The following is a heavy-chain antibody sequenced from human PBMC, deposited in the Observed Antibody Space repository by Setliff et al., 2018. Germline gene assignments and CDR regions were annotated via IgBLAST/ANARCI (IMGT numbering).Heavy chain of an antibody. V-gene: IGHV3-11*04. CDR2: ISRSGSTI. Sequence: PGGSLRLSCAASGFTFSDYYMSWIRQAPGKGLEWVSYISRSGSTIYYADSVKGRFTISRDNAKNSVYLQMNSLRAEDTAVYYCAAIWHRYFDYWGQGTLVTVSS. CDR1: GFTFSDYY. J-gene: IGHJ4*02. CDR3: AAIWHRYFDY.